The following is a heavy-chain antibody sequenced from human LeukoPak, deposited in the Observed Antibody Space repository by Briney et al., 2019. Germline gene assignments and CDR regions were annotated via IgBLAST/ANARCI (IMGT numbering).Heavy chain of an antibody. V-gene: IGHV3-23*01. J-gene: IGHJ3*02. CDR3: AKTGDYFDSTDYYRPDAFDI. CDR2: ISGSGSMT. D-gene: IGHD3-22*01. Sequence: GGSLRLSCAGSGITFRIYAMTWVRQAPGKGLEWVSAISGSGSMTYYADSVKGRFTISRDKSNNTLYLQMNSLRAEDTALYYCAKTGDYFDSTDYYRPDAFDIWGQGTMVTVSS. CDR1: GITFRIYA.